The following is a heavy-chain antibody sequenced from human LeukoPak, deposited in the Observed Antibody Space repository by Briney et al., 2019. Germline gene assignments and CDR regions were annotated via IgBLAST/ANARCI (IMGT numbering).Heavy chain of an antibody. CDR2: INHSGST. Sequence: PSETLSLTCAVYGGSFSGYYWSWIRQPPGKGLEWIGEINHSGSTNYNPSLKSRVTISVDTSKNQFSLKLSSVTAADTAVYYCAREVVVVAAPANWFDPWGQGTLVTVSS. CDR3: AREVVVVAAPANWFDP. CDR1: GGSFSGYY. J-gene: IGHJ5*02. D-gene: IGHD2-15*01. V-gene: IGHV4-34*01.